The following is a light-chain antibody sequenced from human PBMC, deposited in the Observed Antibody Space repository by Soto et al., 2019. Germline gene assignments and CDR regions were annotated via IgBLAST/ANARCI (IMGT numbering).Light chain of an antibody. CDR1: STDFVSYNR. J-gene: IGLJ1*01. V-gene: IGLV2-18*01. CDR3: SLYTSENAYV. CDR2: EVS. Sequence: QSALTQPPSVSGSPGQSVTISCTGTSTDFVSYNRVSWYQQPPGTAPKLMIYEVSKRPSGVPDRFSGSKSGNTASLTISGLQAAGEADYYCSLYTSENAYVFGTGTKVTAL.